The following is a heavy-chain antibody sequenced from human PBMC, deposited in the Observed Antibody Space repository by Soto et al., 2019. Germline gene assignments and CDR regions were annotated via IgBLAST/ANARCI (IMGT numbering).Heavy chain of an antibody. CDR2: IYYSGST. Sequence: SETLSLTCTVSGGSISSYYWSWIRQPPGKGLEWIGYIYYSGSTNYNPSLKSRVTISVDTSKNQFSLKLSSVTAADTAVYYCARFLSTVTTQYYFDYWGQGTLVTVSS. CDR3: ARFLSTVTTQYYFDY. D-gene: IGHD4-17*01. J-gene: IGHJ4*02. CDR1: GGSISSYY. V-gene: IGHV4-59*01.